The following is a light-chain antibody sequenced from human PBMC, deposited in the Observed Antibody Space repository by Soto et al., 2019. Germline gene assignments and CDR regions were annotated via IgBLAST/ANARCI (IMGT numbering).Light chain of an antibody. Sequence: QSVLTQPASVSGSPGQSITVSCTGTNTDVGGYNYVSWYQHRPGKAPRLMIYEVRNRLSGVSNRFSGSKSANTASLTISGLQAEDEADYYCSSYTSTSTRVVFGGGTKLTVL. J-gene: IGLJ2*01. V-gene: IGLV2-14*01. CDR1: NTDVGGYNY. CDR2: EVR. CDR3: SSYTSTSTRVV.